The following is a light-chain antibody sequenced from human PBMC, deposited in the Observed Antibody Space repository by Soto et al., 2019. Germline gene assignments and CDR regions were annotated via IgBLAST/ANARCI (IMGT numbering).Light chain of an antibody. V-gene: IGKV1-39*01. CDR1: QKIADY. Sequence: DIQMTQSPSSLSASAGDTVTITCRASQKIADYLSWYQQKPGKAPKLLMYSSSILHDGVSSRFSGDGSGTAFTLTITGLHPEDFATYYCLQTFTTHITFGGGTTVEVK. CDR3: LQTFTTHIT. J-gene: IGKJ4*01. CDR2: SSS.